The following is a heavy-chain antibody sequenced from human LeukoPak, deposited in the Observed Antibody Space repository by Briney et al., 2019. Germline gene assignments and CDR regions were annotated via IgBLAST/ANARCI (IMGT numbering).Heavy chain of an antibody. J-gene: IGHJ6*03. CDR3: AGDSRTSTVVVPAAISLDYYYYYMDV. D-gene: IGHD2-2*01. Sequence: GASVKVSCKASGGTFSSYAISWVRQAPGQGLEWMGGIIPIFGTANYAQKFQGRVTITADESTSTAYMELSSLRSEDTAVYYCAGDSRTSTVVVPAAISLDYYYYYMDVWGKGTTVTVSS. CDR2: IIPIFGTA. CDR1: GGTFSSYA. V-gene: IGHV1-69*13.